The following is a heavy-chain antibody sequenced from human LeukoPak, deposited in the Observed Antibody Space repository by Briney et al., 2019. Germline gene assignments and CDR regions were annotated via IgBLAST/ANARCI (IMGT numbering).Heavy chain of an antibody. Sequence: GGSLRLSCAASGFTFSNYGLHWVRQAPGKGLEWVAVISYDGSNKYYADSVKGRFTISRDNSKNTLYLQMNSLRAEDTAVYYCAKGGLGAFDIWGQGTMVTVSS. V-gene: IGHV3-30*18. CDR1: GFTFSNYG. CDR2: ISYDGSNK. CDR3: AKGGLGAFDI. J-gene: IGHJ3*02.